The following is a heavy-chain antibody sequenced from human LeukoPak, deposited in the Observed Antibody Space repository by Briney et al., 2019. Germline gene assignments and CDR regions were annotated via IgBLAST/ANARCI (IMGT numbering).Heavy chain of an antibody. Sequence: PSETLSLTCTVSGGSMWSYYWSWIRQPPGKGLEWIGYIYYSGSTNYNPSLKSRVTISVDTSKNQFSLKLSSVTAADTAVYYCARHFDSTGSYEYFQHWGQGTLVTVSS. CDR2: IYYSGST. J-gene: IGHJ1*01. CDR1: GGSMWSYY. D-gene: IGHD6-19*01. V-gene: IGHV4-59*08. CDR3: ARHFDSTGSYEYFQH.